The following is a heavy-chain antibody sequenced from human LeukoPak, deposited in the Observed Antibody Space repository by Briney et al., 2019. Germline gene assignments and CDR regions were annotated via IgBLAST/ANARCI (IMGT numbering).Heavy chain of an antibody. D-gene: IGHD3-22*01. CDR1: GFTFGSYA. CDR2: ISGSGGST. Sequence: PGGSLRLSCAASGFTFGSYAMSWVRQAPGKGLEWVSAISGSGGSTYYADSVKGRFTISRDNSKNTLYLQMNSLRAEDTAVYYCAKDHDSSGYPGFDYWGQGTLVTVSS. J-gene: IGHJ4*02. V-gene: IGHV3-23*01. CDR3: AKDHDSSGYPGFDY.